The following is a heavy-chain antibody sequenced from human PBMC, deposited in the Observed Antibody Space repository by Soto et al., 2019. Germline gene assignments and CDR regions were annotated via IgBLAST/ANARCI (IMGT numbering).Heavy chain of an antibody. CDR1: GGTFSSYA. V-gene: IGHV1-69*12. CDR3: ARDGGLMTTVTTPEREDYYYYYGMDV. D-gene: IGHD4-17*01. J-gene: IGHJ6*02. Sequence: QVQLVQSGAEVKKPGSSVKVSCKASGGTFSSYAISWVRQAPGQGLEWMGGIIPIFGTANYAQKFQGRVTITADESTSTAYMELSSLRSEDTAVYYCARDGGLMTTVTTPEREDYYYYYGMDVWGQGTTVTVSS. CDR2: IIPIFGTA.